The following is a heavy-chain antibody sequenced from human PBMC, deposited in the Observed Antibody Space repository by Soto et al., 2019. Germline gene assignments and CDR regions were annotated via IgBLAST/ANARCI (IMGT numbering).Heavy chain of an antibody. V-gene: IGHV3-21*01. CDR2: ISSSSSYI. CDR3: ARWRELVSFDY. Sequence: GESLKISCAASGFTFSSYSMNWVRQAPGKGLEWVSSISSSSSYIYYADSVKGRFTISRDNAKNSLYLQMNSLRAEDTAVYYCARWRELVSFDYWGQGTLVTVSS. J-gene: IGHJ4*02. CDR1: GFTFSSYS. D-gene: IGHD1-26*01.